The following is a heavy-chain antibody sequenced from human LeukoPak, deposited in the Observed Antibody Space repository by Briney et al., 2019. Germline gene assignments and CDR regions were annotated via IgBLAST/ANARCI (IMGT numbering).Heavy chain of an antibody. CDR3: ARVGACSGGSCYEDY. Sequence: SGTLSLTCTVSGGSISSYYWSWIRQPPGKGLEWIAYIYSGGSTNYNPSLKSRVTISVDTSKNQFSLELNSVTAADTAVYYCARVGACSGGSCYEDYWGQGTLVTVS. CDR1: GGSISSYY. D-gene: IGHD2-15*01. J-gene: IGHJ4*02. V-gene: IGHV4-59*01. CDR2: IYSGGST.